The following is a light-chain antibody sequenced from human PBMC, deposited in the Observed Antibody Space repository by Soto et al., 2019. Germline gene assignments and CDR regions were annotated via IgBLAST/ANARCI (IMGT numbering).Light chain of an antibody. Sequence: QSALTQPPSASGTPGQRATISCSGSSSNIGSNYVFWYQQLPGTAPKLLIYNNNQRPSGVPDRFSGSKSGTSASLAISGLRSDDESDYYCAAWDDSLSGPVFGGGTKLTVL. V-gene: IGLV1-47*01. J-gene: IGLJ3*02. CDR2: NNN. CDR1: SSNIGSNY. CDR3: AAWDDSLSGPV.